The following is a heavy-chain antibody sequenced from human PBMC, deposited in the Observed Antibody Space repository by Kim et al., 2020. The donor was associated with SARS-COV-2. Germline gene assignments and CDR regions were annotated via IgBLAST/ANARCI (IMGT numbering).Heavy chain of an antibody. Sequence: SETLSLTCAVYGGSFSGYYWSWIRQPPGKGLEWIGEINHSGSTNYNPSLKSRVTISVDTSKNQFSLKLSSVTAADTAVYYCARGSGGYYPLGAFDIWGQG. CDR2: INHSGST. CDR3: ARGSGGYYPLGAFDI. CDR1: GGSFSGYY. V-gene: IGHV4-34*01. D-gene: IGHD3-22*01. J-gene: IGHJ3*02.